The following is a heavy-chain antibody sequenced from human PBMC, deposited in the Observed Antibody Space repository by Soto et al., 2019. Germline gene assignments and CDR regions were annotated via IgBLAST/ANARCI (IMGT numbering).Heavy chain of an antibody. Sequence: ASVKVSCKVSGYTLTELSMHCVRQAPGKGLEWMGGFDPEDGETIYAQKFQGRVTMTEDTSTDTAYMELSSLRSEDTAVYYCATSNWNYGGWFDPWGQGTLVTVSS. CDR1: GYTLTELS. D-gene: IGHD1-7*01. CDR2: FDPEDGET. J-gene: IGHJ5*02. V-gene: IGHV1-24*01. CDR3: ATSNWNYGGWFDP.